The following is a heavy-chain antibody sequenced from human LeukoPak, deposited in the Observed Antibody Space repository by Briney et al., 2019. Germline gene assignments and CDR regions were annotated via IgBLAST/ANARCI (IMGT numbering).Heavy chain of an antibody. CDR2: IYASGLT. D-gene: IGHD6-6*01. V-gene: IGHV4-4*07. Sequence: SETLSLTCTVSGGSISTYYWHWVRQPAGKGLEWIGRIYASGLTNYNPSLKSRVTMSVDTSKNQFSLTLTSVTAADTAVYYCARVDPDSSSTLEVFDYWGQGTLVTVSS. CDR1: GGSISTYY. J-gene: IGHJ4*02. CDR3: ARVDPDSSSTLEVFDY.